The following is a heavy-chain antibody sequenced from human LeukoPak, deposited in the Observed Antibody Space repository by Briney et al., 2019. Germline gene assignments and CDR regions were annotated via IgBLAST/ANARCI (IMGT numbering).Heavy chain of an antibody. CDR2: IYYSGST. D-gene: IGHD3-22*01. Sequence: SETLSLTCTVSGGSISSSSYYWGWIRQPPGKGLEWIGSIYYSGSTYYNPSLKSRVTISVDTSKNQFSLKLSSVTAADTAVYYCARLNYYDSSGYFSWGQGTLVTVSS. V-gene: IGHV4-39*01. CDR3: ARLNYYDSSGYFS. CDR1: GGSISSSSYY. J-gene: IGHJ5*02.